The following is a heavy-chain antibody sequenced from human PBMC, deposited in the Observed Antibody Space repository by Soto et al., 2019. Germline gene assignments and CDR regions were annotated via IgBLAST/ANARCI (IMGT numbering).Heavy chain of an antibody. D-gene: IGHD3-3*01. V-gene: IGHV3-73*02. Sequence: EVQLVESGGGLVQPGGSLKLSCAASGFTFSGSAMHWVRQASGKGLEWVGRIRSKANSYATAYAASVKGRFTISRDDSKNTAYLQMNSLKTEDTAVYYCTRQGDFCSGPNWFDPWGQGTLVTVSS. CDR1: GFTFSGSA. CDR2: IRSKANSYAT. J-gene: IGHJ5*02. CDR3: TRQGDFCSGPNWFDP.